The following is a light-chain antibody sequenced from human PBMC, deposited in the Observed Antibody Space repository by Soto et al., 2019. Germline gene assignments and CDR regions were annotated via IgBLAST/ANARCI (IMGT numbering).Light chain of an antibody. CDR3: AAWDDSLNVYV. J-gene: IGLJ1*01. CDR1: SSTIGSNT. V-gene: IGLV1-44*01. Sequence: QSVLTQPPSASGTPGQRVTISCSGSSSTIGSNTVNWYQQLPGTAPKLLIYSNNQRPSGVPDRFSGSKSGTSVSLAISGLQSEDEADYYCAAWDDSLNVYVFGTGTKLTVL. CDR2: SNN.